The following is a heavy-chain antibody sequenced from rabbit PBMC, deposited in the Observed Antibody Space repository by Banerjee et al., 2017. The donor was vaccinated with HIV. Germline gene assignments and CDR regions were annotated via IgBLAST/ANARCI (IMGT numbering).Heavy chain of an antibody. J-gene: IGHJ4*01. V-gene: IGHV1S45*01. CDR2: INTSSGNI. Sequence: QEQLEESGGDLVTPGGTLTLTCTASGFTISSYHMCWVRQAPGKGLEWIACINTSSGNIVYASWAKGRFTISKTSSTTVTLQMTSLTAADTATYFCARDTGAWGDFSLWGPGTLVTVS. CDR3: ARDTGAWGDFSL. CDR1: GFTISSYH. D-gene: IGHD4-1*01.